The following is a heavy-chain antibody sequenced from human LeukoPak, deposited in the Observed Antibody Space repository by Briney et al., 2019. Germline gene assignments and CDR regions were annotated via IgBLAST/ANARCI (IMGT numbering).Heavy chain of an antibody. D-gene: IGHD3-22*01. CDR3: AREAYFPNTSGLKWFDP. V-gene: IGHV3-7*01. CDR2: INQGGSDK. Sequence: GGSLRLSCAASGFTFSGHWMSWVRQAPGKGLEWVANINQGGSDKYYVDSVKGRFTISRDNANNLLYLQMNSLRVEDTATYYCAREAYFPNTSGLKWFDPWGQGTPVTVSS. CDR1: GFTFSGHW. J-gene: IGHJ5*02.